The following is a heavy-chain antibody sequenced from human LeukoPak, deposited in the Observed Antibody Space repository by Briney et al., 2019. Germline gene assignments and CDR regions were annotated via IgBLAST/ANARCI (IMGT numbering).Heavy chain of an antibody. V-gene: IGHV4-4*07. CDR2: INTSGST. D-gene: IGHD6-19*01. CDR3: ARGRAVAEY. CDR1: GGSISNYY. J-gene: IGHJ4*02. Sequence: PSETLSLTCTVSGGSISNYYWSWIRQSAGKGLEWIGRINTSGSTNYNPSLKSRVTMSADTSKNQFSLQLSSVTATDTAVYYCARGRAVAEYWGQGILVTVSS.